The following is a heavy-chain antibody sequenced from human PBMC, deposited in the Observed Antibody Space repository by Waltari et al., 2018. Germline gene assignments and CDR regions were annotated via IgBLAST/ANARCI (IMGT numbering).Heavy chain of an antibody. CDR3: ARVPHLGYSYGQFDY. V-gene: IGHV1-69*12. CDR1: GGTFSSYA. D-gene: IGHD5-18*01. CDR2: IIPIFGTA. J-gene: IGHJ4*02. Sequence: QVQLVQSGAEVKKPGSSVKVSCQASGGTFSSYAIRWVRQAPGQGLEWMGGIIPIFGTANYAQKFQGRVTITADESTSTAYMELSSLRSEDTAVYYCARVPHLGYSYGQFDYWGQGTLVTVSS.